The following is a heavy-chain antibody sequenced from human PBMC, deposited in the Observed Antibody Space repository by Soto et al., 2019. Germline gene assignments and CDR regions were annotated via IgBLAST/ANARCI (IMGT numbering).Heavy chain of an antibody. CDR3: TTITGY. J-gene: IGHJ4*02. V-gene: IGHV3-15*01. D-gene: IGHD3-16*01. CDR1: GLTFSNAW. CDR2: IRSKTHGETK. Sequence: DVQLVESGGGLVNPGESLRLSCVVSGLTFSNAWISWVRQAPGKGLEWVGRIRSKTHGETKDYAAPVKGRFSISRDDSKNTVYLQMNNLQTEDTAVYYCTTITGYWSQGTLVTVSS.